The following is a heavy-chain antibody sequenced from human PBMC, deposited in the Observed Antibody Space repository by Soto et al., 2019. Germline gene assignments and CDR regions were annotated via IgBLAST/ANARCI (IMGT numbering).Heavy chain of an antibody. CDR2: VDYTGRV. Sequence: QVPLQESGPGLVKPSQNLSLTCTVSSGFISSGGYYWSWVRQRPGKGLEWVGTVDYTGRVDYNPSLDSRVSISVDTSKNQFSLRLSSVTAADTAVYYCARRGPQFGSLFPCYGLDVW. CDR1: SGFISSGGYY. V-gene: IGHV4-31*03. CDR3: ARRGPQFGSLFPCYGLDV. J-gene: IGHJ6*01. D-gene: IGHD2-21*01.